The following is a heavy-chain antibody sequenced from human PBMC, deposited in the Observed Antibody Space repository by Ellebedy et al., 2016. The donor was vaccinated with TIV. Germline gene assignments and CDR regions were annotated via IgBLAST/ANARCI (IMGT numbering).Heavy chain of an antibody. J-gene: IGHJ5*02. Sequence: MPSETLSLTCIVSGGSISSYYWSWIRQPPGKGLEWIGSISYSGSTNYNPSLKSRVTILVDTSKNQFSLRLTSVTAADTAVYYCARARGRWAWFDPWGQGTLVTVSS. V-gene: IGHV4-59*01. D-gene: IGHD3-10*01. CDR1: GGSISSYY. CDR3: ARARGRWAWFDP. CDR2: ISYSGST.